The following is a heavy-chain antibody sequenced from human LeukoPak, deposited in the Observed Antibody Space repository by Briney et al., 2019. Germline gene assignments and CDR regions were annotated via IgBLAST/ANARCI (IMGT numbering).Heavy chain of an antibody. CDR3: AKGRSYHDGDY. D-gene: IGHD1-1*01. J-gene: IGHJ4*02. Sequence: KPSETLSLTCTVSGASMSIYYGTWIRQVPGKGLEWIGNVYYSGSTRYNPSLMGRATISIDTSKNTFSLKVTSMTAADTAVYFCAKGRSYHDGDYWGQGTLASVSS. CDR2: VYYSGST. CDR1: GASMSIYY. V-gene: IGHV4-59*03.